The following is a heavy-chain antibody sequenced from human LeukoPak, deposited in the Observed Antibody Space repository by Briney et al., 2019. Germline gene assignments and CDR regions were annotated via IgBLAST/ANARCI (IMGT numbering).Heavy chain of an antibody. Sequence: SETLSLTCTVSGGSISGLYWSWIRQPAGKGLEWIGRIYTGGGTNYNPSLKSRVSMSVDTSKDQFSLKLNSVTAADTAVYFCARDVGFTKDWGQGTLVTVS. CDR1: GGSISGLY. J-gene: IGHJ4*02. D-gene: IGHD1-26*01. V-gene: IGHV4-4*07. CDR2: IYTGGGT. CDR3: ARDVGFTKD.